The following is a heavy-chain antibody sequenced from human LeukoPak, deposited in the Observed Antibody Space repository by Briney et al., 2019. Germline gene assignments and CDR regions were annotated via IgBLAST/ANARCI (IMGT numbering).Heavy chain of an antibody. CDR1: GGSFSGYY. J-gene: IGHJ5*02. D-gene: IGHD2-2*01. Sequence: SETLSLTCAVYGGSFSGYYWSWIRQPPGKGLEWIGEINHSGSTNYNPSLKSRVTISVDTSKNQFSLKLSSVTAADTAVYYCARAHRAVPAAFWFDPWGQGTLVTVSS. CDR3: ARAHRAVPAAFWFDP. V-gene: IGHV4-34*01. CDR2: INHSGST.